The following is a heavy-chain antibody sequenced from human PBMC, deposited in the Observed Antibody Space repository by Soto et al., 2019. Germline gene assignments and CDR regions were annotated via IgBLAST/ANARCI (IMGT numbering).Heavy chain of an antibody. CDR3: AKNGYPPYYYYGMDV. J-gene: IGHJ6*02. Sequence: QGQLVQSGGEVKKPGASVKVSCKASGYTFTRYGISWVRQAPGQGLEWLGWISGYNGDTKYAQKFQGRVTMTVEKSTTTAYMVLRNLTSADTAVYYCAKNGYPPYYYYGMDVWGQVATVTISS. CDR2: ISGYNGDT. D-gene: IGHD1-1*01. V-gene: IGHV1-18*01. CDR1: GYTFTRYG.